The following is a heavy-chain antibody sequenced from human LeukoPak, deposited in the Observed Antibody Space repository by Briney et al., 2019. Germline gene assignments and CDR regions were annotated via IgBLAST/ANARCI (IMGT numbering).Heavy chain of an antibody. CDR1: GFTFSSYA. V-gene: IGHV3-30*14. CDR3: AIDRPLGGLEYFQH. J-gene: IGHJ1*01. CDR2: ISYDGRNK. Sequence: GGSLRLSCAASGFTFSSYAMHWVRQAPGKGVEWVAVISYDGRNKYYADSAKGGFTISRENSKNTLYLQMNSLRAEDTAVYYCAIDRPLGGLEYFQHWGQGTLVTVSS. D-gene: IGHD2-15*01.